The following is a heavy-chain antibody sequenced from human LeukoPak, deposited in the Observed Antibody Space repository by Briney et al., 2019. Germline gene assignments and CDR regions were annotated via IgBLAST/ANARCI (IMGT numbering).Heavy chain of an antibody. D-gene: IGHD2-15*01. CDR3: ARRNIVVVVSASDY. J-gene: IGHJ4*02. CDR2: ITASGDRT. V-gene: IGHV3-23*01. Sequence: GGSLRLSCAASGFTFSDYVMIWVRQAPGKGLEWVSGITASGDRTFYGDSVRGRFTMSRDNSKNTVYLQMNSLRVDDTAVYYCARRNIVVVVSASDYWGQGTLVTVSS. CDR1: GFTFSDYV.